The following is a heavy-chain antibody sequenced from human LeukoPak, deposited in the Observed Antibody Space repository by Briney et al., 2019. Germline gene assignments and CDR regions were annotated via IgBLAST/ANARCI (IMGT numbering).Heavy chain of an antibody. CDR1: GVSMSNHY. CDR3: ASRPGGSTWYGVFDF. Sequence: SETLSLTCTVSGVSMSNHYWSWLRQPPGKGLECIGYIYGSETTNYNPSLKSRVTMSVDSSKNQFSLNLSSVTAADTALYYCASRPGGSTWYGVFDFWSRGTLVTVSS. CDR2: IYGSETT. J-gene: IGHJ4*02. D-gene: IGHD6-13*01. V-gene: IGHV4-59*11.